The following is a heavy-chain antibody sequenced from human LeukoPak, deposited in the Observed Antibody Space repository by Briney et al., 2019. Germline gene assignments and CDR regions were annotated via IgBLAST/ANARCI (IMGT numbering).Heavy chain of an antibody. CDR2: INTNTGNP. CDR1: GYTFTSYA. Sequence: ASVKVSCKASGYTFTSYAMNWVRQAPGQGLEWMGWINTNTGNPTYAQGFTGRFVFSLDTSVSTAYLQISSLKAGDTAVYYCARAGYSSGWQAYYYYYGMDVWGQGTTVTVSS. J-gene: IGHJ6*02. V-gene: IGHV7-4-1*02. CDR3: ARAGYSSGWQAYYYYYGMDV. D-gene: IGHD6-19*01.